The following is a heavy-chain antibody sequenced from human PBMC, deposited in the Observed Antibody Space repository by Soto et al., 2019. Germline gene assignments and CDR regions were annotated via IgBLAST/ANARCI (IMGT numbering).Heavy chain of an antibody. CDR2: IYYSGST. Sequence: QLQLQESGPGLVKPSETLSLTCTVSGGSISSSSYYWGWIRQPPGKGLEWIGSIYYSGSTYYNPSLKSRVTISVDTSKNQFSLKLSAVTAADTAVYYCARQGIAHYGMDVWGQGTTVTVSS. CDR1: GGSISSSSYY. V-gene: IGHV4-39*01. J-gene: IGHJ6*02. CDR3: ARQGIAHYGMDV. D-gene: IGHD6-13*01.